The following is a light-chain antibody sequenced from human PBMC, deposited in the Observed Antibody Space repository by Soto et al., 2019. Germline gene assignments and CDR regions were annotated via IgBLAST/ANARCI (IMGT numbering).Light chain of an antibody. J-gene: IGKJ1*01. CDR1: QGIGND. CDR3: LQHNSYPRT. Sequence: DIQMTQYPSSLSASVGDRVTITCRASQGIGNDLGWYQQKPGKAPKRLIYLTYSLQTGVPSRFSGSGSGTEFSLTISSLQPEDSATYFCLQHNSYPRTFGQGTKVDIK. V-gene: IGKV1-17*01. CDR2: LTY.